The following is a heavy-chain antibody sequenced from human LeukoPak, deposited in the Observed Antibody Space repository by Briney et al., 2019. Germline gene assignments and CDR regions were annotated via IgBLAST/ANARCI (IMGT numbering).Heavy chain of an antibody. CDR2: IYYSGST. J-gene: IGHJ4*02. CDR3: ARWDCSGGSCQTGFDY. D-gene: IGHD2-15*01. V-gene: IGHV4-59*01. CDR1: GGSISSYY. Sequence: SETLSLTCTVSGGSISSYYWGWMRQPPGKGLEWIGYIYYSGSTNYNPSLKSRVTVSVDTSKNQFSLKLSSVTAADTAVYYCARWDCSGGSCQTGFDYWGQGTLVTVSS.